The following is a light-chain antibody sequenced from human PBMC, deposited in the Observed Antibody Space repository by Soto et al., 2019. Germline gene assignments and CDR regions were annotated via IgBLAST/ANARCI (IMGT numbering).Light chain of an antibody. V-gene: IGLV1-51*02. CDR2: ENN. Sequence: QSVLTQPPSVSAAPGQKVTISCSGSSSNIGNNYVSWYQQLPGTAPKLLIYENNKRPSGIPDRFSGSKSGTSATLGITGLQTGDEADYYCGTWDSSLSVVFGGGTTVTVL. CDR3: GTWDSSLSVV. CDR1: SSNIGNNY. J-gene: IGLJ2*01.